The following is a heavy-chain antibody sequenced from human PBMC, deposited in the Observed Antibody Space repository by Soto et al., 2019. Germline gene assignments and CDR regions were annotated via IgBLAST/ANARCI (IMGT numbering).Heavy chain of an antibody. CDR3: ARNIKLTDTAMLYYYYYGMDV. Sequence: ASVKVSCKASGYTFTGYYMHWVRQAPGQGLEWMGWINPNSGGTNYAQKFQGWVTMTRDTSISTAYMELSRLRSDDTAVYYCARNIKLTDTAMLYYYYYGMDVWGQGTTVTVSS. V-gene: IGHV1-2*04. CDR2: INPNSGGT. J-gene: IGHJ6*02. CDR1: GYTFTGYY. D-gene: IGHD5-18*01.